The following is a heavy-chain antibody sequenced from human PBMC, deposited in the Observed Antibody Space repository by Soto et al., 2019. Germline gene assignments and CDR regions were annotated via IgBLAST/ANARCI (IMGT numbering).Heavy chain of an antibody. Sequence: QLQLQESGSGLVKPSQTLSLTCAVSGGSISSGGYSWSWIRQPPGKGLEWIGNILHSGKTNYNPSLKSRITLSVDRSNNHFSLSLSSVTAADTAVYYCARDLIMITFGGVTYDYGMDVWGQGTAVSVSS. J-gene: IGHJ6*02. V-gene: IGHV4-30-2*01. CDR1: GGSISSGGYS. D-gene: IGHD3-16*01. CDR2: ILHSGKT. CDR3: ARDLIMITFGGVTYDYGMDV.